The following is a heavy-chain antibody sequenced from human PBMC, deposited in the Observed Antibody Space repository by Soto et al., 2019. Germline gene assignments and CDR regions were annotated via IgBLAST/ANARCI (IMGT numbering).Heavy chain of an antibody. J-gene: IGHJ6*02. CDR3: AAPRDEYGSGVSWFTYGMDI. Sequence: GGSLRLSCLASGFTFSDFAMTWVRHVPGRGLEWVASLDGAGGSTYYAESVRGRFSISRDNSQNTLSLQMKRLTVDDTAIYYCAAPRDEYGSGVSWFTYGMDIWGQGTTVTVSS. V-gene: IGHV3-23*01. D-gene: IGHD3-10*01. CDR2: LDGAGGST. CDR1: GFTFSDFA.